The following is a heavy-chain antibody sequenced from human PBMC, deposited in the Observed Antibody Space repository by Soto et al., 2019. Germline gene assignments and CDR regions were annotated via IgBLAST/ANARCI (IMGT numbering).Heavy chain of an antibody. D-gene: IGHD3-9*01. CDR3: ARSKYYDILTGSYYYYAMDV. J-gene: IGHJ6*02. V-gene: IGHV3-53*01. CDR1: GFTVGSNY. Sequence: GGSLRLSCAASGFTVGSNYMSWVRQAPGKGLEWVSVMYSECTRYYADSVKGRFTISRENSNNTLYLHMNNLRAEDTAVYYCARSKYYDILTGSYYYYAMDVWGQGTTVTVSS. CDR2: MYSECTR.